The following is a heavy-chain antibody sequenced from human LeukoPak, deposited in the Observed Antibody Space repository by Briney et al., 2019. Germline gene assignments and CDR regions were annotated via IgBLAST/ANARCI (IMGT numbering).Heavy chain of an antibody. D-gene: IGHD3-10*01. V-gene: IGHV3-7*01. CDR1: GFTFSSYW. Sequence: PGGSLRLSCAASGFTFSSYWMSWVRQAPGKGLEWVANIKQDGSEKYYVDSVKGRFTISRDNAKNSLYLQMNSLRAEDTAVYYCARARFGELYISENYFDYWGQGTLVTVSS. J-gene: IGHJ4*02. CDR2: IKQDGSEK. CDR3: ARARFGELYISENYFDY.